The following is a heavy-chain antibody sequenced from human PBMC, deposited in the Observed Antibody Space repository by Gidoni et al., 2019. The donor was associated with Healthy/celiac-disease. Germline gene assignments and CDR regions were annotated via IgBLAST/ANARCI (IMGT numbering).Heavy chain of an antibody. J-gene: IGHJ6*02. CDR2: INHSGST. V-gene: IGHV4-34*01. CDR3: ARGLIRGILWFGSKGMDV. Sequence: QVQLQQWGAGLLQPSETLSLTCAVYGGSFSGYYWSWIRQPPGKGLEWIGEINHSGSTNYNPSLKSRVTISVDTSKNQFSLKLSSVTAADTAVYYCARGLIRGILWFGSKGMDVWGQGTTVTVSS. CDR1: GGSFSGYY. D-gene: IGHD3-10*01.